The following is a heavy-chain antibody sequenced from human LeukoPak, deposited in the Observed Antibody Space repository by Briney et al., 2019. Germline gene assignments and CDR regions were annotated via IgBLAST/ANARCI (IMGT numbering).Heavy chain of an antibody. J-gene: IGHJ4*02. D-gene: IGHD3-16*02. CDR3: AREPITFGGVIVNPFDY. Sequence: GASVKVSCKASGYTFTSYGISWVRQAPGQGLEWMGWISAYNGNTNYAQKLQGRVTMTTDTSTSTAYMELRSLRSDDTAVYYCAREPITFGGVIVNPFDYWGQGTLVTVSS. CDR1: GYTFTSYG. CDR2: ISAYNGNT. V-gene: IGHV1-18*01.